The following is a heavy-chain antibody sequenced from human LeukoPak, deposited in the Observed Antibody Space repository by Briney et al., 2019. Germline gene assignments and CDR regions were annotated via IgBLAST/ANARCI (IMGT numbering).Heavy chain of an antibody. CDR1: GYTFIGYY. CDR3: ARLVGLSTTASY. CDR2: INPTSGGT. Sequence: ASVKVSCKASGYTFIGYYLHWVRQAPGQGLEWMGWINPTSGGTNYAQKFQDRVTMTRDTSINTAYLELSRLTSDDTAVYYCARLVGLSTTASYWGQGTLVTVSS. J-gene: IGHJ4*02. D-gene: IGHD5/OR15-5a*01. V-gene: IGHV1-2*02.